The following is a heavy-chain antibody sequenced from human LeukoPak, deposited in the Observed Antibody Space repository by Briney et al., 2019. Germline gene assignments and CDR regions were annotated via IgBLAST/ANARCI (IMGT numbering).Heavy chain of an antibody. CDR2: LSGDGSST. V-gene: IGHV3-74*01. Sequence: GGSLRLSCVASGFTFSTYWMHWVRQAPGKGLLWVSRLSGDGSSTRFADSLKGRFTISRDNAKNTLYLQMNSLRAEDTAVYYCARDPYSSTWSYGMDVWGQGTTVTVSS. CDR1: GFTFSTYW. D-gene: IGHD6-6*01. CDR3: ARDPYSSTWSYGMDV. J-gene: IGHJ6*02.